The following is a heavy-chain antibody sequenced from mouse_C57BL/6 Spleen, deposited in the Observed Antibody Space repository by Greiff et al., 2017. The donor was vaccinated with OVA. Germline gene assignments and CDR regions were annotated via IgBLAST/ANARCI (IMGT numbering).Heavy chain of an antibody. J-gene: IGHJ1*03. Sequence: VHVKQSGPELVKPGASVKMSCKASGYTFTDYNMHWVKQSHGKSLEWIGYINPNNGGTSYNQKFKGKATLTVNKSSSTAYMELRSLTSEDSAVYYCAHGSSYGRYFDVWGTGTTVTVSS. CDR3: AHGSSYGRYFDV. CDR1: GYTFTDYN. D-gene: IGHD1-1*01. CDR2: INPNNGGT. V-gene: IGHV1-22*01.